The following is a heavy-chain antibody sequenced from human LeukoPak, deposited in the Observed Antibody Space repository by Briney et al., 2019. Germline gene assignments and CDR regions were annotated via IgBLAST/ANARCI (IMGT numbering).Heavy chain of an antibody. V-gene: IGHV4-34*01. J-gene: IGHJ4*02. CDR3: ARGRGYCDGGSCGGFDY. CDR2: INHSGST. CDR1: GGSFSGYY. Sequence: KASETLSLTCAVYGGSFSGYYWSWIRQPPGKGLEWIGEINHSGSTNYSPSLKSRVTISVDTSKNQFSLKLSSVTAADTAVYYCARGRGYCDGGSCGGFDYWGQGTLVTVSS. D-gene: IGHD2-15*01.